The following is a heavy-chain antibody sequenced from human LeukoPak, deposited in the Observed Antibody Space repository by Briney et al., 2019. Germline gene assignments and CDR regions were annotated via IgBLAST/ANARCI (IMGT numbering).Heavy chain of an antibody. V-gene: IGHV1-8*01. J-gene: IGHJ5*02. Sequence: ASVKVSCKASGYTFTTYDINWVRQATGQGLEWMGWMNPNSGNTTYAQKFQGRVTMTRSTSISTAYLELSSLRSDDTAVYYCAKGHASGFDPWGQGTLVTVSS. CDR3: AKGHASGFDP. CDR1: GYTFTTYD. D-gene: IGHD3-10*01. CDR2: MNPNSGNT.